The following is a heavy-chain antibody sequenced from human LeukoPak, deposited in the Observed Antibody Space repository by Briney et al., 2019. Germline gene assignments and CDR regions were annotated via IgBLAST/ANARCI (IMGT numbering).Heavy chain of an antibody. J-gene: IGHJ3*02. CDR3: ARVFYDFWSGYSPDAFDI. CDR2: INHSGST. V-gene: IGHV4-34*01. D-gene: IGHD3-3*01. Sequence: SETLSLTCAVYGGSFSGYYWSWIRQPPGKGLEWIGEINHSGSTNYNPSLKSRVTISVDTSKNQFSLKLSSVTAADTAVYYCARVFYDFWSGYSPDAFDIWGQGTMVTVSS. CDR1: GGSFSGYY.